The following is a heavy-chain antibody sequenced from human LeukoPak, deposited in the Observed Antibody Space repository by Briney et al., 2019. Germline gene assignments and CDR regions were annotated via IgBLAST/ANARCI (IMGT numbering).Heavy chain of an antibody. V-gene: IGHV1-2*02. CDR3: TRGYEYGWFDP. CDR2: INPKKGDT. J-gene: IGHJ5*02. CDR1: GYTFSDYF. D-gene: IGHD3-16*01. Sequence: ASVNVSCKSSGYTFSDYFVHWVRQAPRQGLEWMGWINPKKGDTTYAQSFQGRVTMTRDTSISATYMELNSLRSDDTAVYYCTRGYEYGWFDPWGQGTLVTVSS.